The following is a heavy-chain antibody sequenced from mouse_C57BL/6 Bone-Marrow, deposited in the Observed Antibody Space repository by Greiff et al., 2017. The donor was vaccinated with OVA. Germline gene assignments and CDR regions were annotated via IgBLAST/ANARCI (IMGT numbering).Heavy chain of an antibody. CDR3: ARRVSYFFYAMDY. CDR1: GYTFTNYW. D-gene: IGHD6-5*01. V-gene: IGHV1-63*01. J-gene: IGHJ4*01. Sequence: QVQLQQSGAELVRPGTSVKMSCKASGYTFTNYWIGWAKQRPGHGLEWIGDIYPGGGYTNYNEKFKGKATLTADKSSSTAYMQFSSLTSEDSAIYYCARRVSYFFYAMDYWGQGTSVTVSS. CDR2: IYPGGGYT.